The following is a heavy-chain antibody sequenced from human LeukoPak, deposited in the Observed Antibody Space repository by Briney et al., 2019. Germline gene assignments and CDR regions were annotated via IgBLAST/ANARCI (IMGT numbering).Heavy chain of an antibody. CDR2: ISNSGGTI. Sequence: PGGSVRLSCAASGFTFSNYAMSWVRQAPGEGLEWVSAISNSGGTIHYADSVKGRFTISRDNSKNTLYLQMNSLTAEDTAVYHCAKGKGTGSYYYFDYWGQGTLVIVSS. D-gene: IGHD1-26*01. CDR1: GFTFSNYA. V-gene: IGHV3-23*01. CDR3: AKGKGTGSYYYFDY. J-gene: IGHJ4*02.